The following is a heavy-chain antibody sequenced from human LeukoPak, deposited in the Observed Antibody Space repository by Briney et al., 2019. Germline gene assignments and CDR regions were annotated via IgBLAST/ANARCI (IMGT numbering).Heavy chain of an antibody. J-gene: IGHJ4*02. Sequence: KGLEWIGSIYYSGSTYYNPSLKSRVTISVDTSKNQFSLKLSSVTAADTAVYYCARQGLTYYDILTGYRRSYFDYWGQGTLVTVSS. CDR2: IYYSGST. D-gene: IGHD3-9*01. CDR3: ARQGLTYYDILTGYRRSYFDY. V-gene: IGHV4-39*01.